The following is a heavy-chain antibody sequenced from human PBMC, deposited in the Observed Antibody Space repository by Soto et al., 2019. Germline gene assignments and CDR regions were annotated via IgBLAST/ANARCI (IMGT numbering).Heavy chain of an antibody. CDR1: GFTFSSYA. J-gene: IGHJ3*02. D-gene: IGHD3-3*01. CDR2: ISYDGSNK. CDR3: ARDDLNYDFWSGYNDI. Sequence: QVQLVESGGGVVQPGRSLRLSCAASGFTFSSYAMHWVRQAPGKGLEWVAVISYDGSNKYYADSVKGRFTISRDNSKNKLYLQMNSLRAEDTAVYYCARDDLNYDFWSGYNDIWGQGTMVTVSS. V-gene: IGHV3-30-3*01.